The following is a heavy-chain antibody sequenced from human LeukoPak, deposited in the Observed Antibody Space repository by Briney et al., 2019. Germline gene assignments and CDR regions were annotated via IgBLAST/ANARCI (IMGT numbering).Heavy chain of an antibody. CDR2: IKQDGSEK. D-gene: IGHD3-22*01. CDR1: GFTFSSYW. Sequence: GGSLRLSCAASGFTFSSYWMSWVRQAPGKGLEWVANIKQDGSEKYYVDSVKGRFTISRDNSKNTLYLQMNSLRAEDTAVYYCAREQYYYDSSGYSYWGQGTLVTVSS. CDR3: AREQYYYDSSGYSY. J-gene: IGHJ4*02. V-gene: IGHV3-7*01.